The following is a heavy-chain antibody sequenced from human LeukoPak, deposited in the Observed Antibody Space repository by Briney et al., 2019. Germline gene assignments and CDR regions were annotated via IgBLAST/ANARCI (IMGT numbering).Heavy chain of an antibody. D-gene: IGHD6-6*01. V-gene: IGHV1-69*04. CDR1: GGTFSSYA. Sequence: GASVKVSCKASGGTFSSYAISWVRQAPGQGLEWMGRIIPILGIANYAQKFQGRVTITADKSTSTAYMELSSLGSEDTAVYYCARDPSIAARLDYYYYMDVWGKGTTVTVSS. CDR2: IIPILGIA. CDR3: ARDPSIAARLDYYYYMDV. J-gene: IGHJ6*03.